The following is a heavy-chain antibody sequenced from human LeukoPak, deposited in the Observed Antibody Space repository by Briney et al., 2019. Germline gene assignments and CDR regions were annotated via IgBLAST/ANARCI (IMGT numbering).Heavy chain of an antibody. Sequence: PGRSLRLSCAASGFTFSNYAMHWVRQAPGKGLEWVAVISYDGSNKYYADSVKGRFTISRDNSKNTLYLQMNSLRAEDTAVYYCARAVAGPWDYYYGMDVWGQGTTVTVSS. CDR1: GFTFSNYA. D-gene: IGHD6-19*01. CDR2: ISYDGSNK. V-gene: IGHV3-30-3*01. J-gene: IGHJ6*02. CDR3: ARAVAGPWDYYYGMDV.